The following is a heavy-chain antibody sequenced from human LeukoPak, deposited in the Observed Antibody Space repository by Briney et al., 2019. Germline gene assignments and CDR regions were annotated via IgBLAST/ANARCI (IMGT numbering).Heavy chain of an antibody. J-gene: IGHJ6*02. CDR3: ARSSSYYMSYGMDV. Sequence: GESLKISCKASGYSFTTSWIGWVRQMPGKGLEWMGIIQPGHSETIYNPSFQGQVTISADRSINTAYLQWSSLKASDTAMYYCARSSSYYMSYGMDVWGQGTTVTVSS. CDR2: IQPGHSET. V-gene: IGHV5-51*01. CDR1: GYSFTTSW. D-gene: IGHD1-26*01.